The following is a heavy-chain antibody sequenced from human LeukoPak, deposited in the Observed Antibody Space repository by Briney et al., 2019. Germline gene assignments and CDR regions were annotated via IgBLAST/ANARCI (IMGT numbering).Heavy chain of an antibody. J-gene: IGHJ3*02. CDR1: GFTFSNAW. CDR2: IKSKTDGGTT. D-gene: IGHD6-13*01. Sequence: GGSLRLSCAASGFTFSNAWMSWVRQAPGKGLEWVGRIKSKTDGGTTDYAAPVKGRFTISRDNAKNSLYLQMNSLRAEDTAVYYCARGIAAAGTLIWGQGTMVTVSS. CDR3: ARGIAAAGTLI. V-gene: IGHV3-15*01.